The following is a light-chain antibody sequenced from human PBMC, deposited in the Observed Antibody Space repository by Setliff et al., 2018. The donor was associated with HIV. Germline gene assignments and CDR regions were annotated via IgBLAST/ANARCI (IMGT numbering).Light chain of an antibody. CDR3: SSYTSSSLYV. CDR2: EVS. V-gene: IGLV2-14*01. CDR1: SSGVGSYNY. Sequence: QSALTQPASVSGSPGQSITISCTGTSSGVGSYNYVSWYQRHPGKAPKLMIYEVSNRPSGVSNRFSGSKSGNTASLTISGLQAEDEADYYCSSYTSSSLYVFGTGTKVTVL. J-gene: IGLJ1*01.